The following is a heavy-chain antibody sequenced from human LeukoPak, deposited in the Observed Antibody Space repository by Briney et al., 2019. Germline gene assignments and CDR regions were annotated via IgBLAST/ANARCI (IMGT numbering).Heavy chain of an antibody. CDR1: GSTFSDYH. CDR2: INTKSGDA. CDR3: ARGEYSNGYPYRLDS. J-gene: IGHJ4*02. V-gene: IGHV1-2*02. D-gene: IGHD3-16*01. Sequence: ASVKVSCKASGSTFSDYHINWVRQASGQGPEWVGWINTKSGDAKYNQAFQGRVTMTRDTSISTAYMELNRLRSDDTAMYYCARGEYSNGYPYRLDSWGQGTLVTVSS.